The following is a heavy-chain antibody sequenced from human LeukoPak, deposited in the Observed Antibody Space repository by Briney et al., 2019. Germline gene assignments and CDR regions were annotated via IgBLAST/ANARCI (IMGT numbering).Heavy chain of an antibody. CDR3: AREEMPGKFDY. J-gene: IGHJ4*02. CDR1: GGSISSSNW. CDR2: IYHSGNT. Sequence: SETLSLTCAVSGGSISSSNWWSWVRQPPGKGLEWIGEIYHSGNTNYNPSLKSRVTISLDKSKSQFSLKLRSVTAADTAVYYCAREEMPGKFDYWGQGTLVTVSS. D-gene: IGHD1-26*01. V-gene: IGHV4-4*02.